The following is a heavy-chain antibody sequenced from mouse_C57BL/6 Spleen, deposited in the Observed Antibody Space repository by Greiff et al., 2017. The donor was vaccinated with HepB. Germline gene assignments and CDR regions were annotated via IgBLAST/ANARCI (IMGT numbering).Heavy chain of an antibody. Sequence: VKLQQPGAELVRPGSSVKLSCKASGYTFTSYWMDWVKQRPGQGLEWIGNIYPSDSETHYNQKFKDKATLTVDKSSSTAYMQLSSLTSEDSAVYYCARSVTGTKDYWGQGTTLTVSS. CDR2: IYPSDSET. CDR1: GYTFTSYW. D-gene: IGHD4-1*01. V-gene: IGHV1-61*01. CDR3: ARSVTGTKDY. J-gene: IGHJ2*01.